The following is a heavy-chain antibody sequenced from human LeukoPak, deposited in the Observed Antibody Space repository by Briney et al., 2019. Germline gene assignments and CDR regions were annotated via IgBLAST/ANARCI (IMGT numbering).Heavy chain of an antibody. V-gene: IGHV3-23*01. CDR1: GFTFSSYA. CDR2: ISGSGGST. Sequence: SGGSLRLFCAAFGFTFSSYAMSWVRQAPGKGLEWVSAISGSGGSTYYADSVKGLFTISRDNSKNTLYLQMNSLRAEDTAVYYCARRVYNSGWYIDYWGQGTLVTVSS. J-gene: IGHJ4*02. CDR3: ARRVYNSGWYIDY. D-gene: IGHD6-19*01.